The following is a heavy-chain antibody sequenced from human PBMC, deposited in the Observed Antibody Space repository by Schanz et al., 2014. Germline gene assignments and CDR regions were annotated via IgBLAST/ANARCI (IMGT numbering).Heavy chain of an antibody. Sequence: QVQLVESGGGVVQPGRSLRLSCAASGFTFRSYGMHWVRRAPGQGLEWVGHISYEGSSNNHADAVQGRSTISRDNSKTALYLHMSRLSVEDTAVYYYARAMITMVRGGDVGAFDTWGQGTMVTVSS. V-gene: IGHV3-33*01. CDR2: ISYEGSSN. CDR3: ARAMITMVRGGDVGAFDT. D-gene: IGHD3-10*01. J-gene: IGHJ3*02. CDR1: GFTFRSYG.